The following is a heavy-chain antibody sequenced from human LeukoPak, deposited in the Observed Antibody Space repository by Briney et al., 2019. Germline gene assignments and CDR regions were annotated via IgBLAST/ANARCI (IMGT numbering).Heavy chain of an antibody. CDR1: GFTFSTSN. D-gene: IGHD1-26*01. CDR3: AKYSGTYRDY. J-gene: IGHJ4*02. Sequence: GGSLRLSCAASGFTFSTSNMNWVRQPPGKGLEWVSSITSGGYIFYADSVKGRFTISRDNAKHSLYLQMNSLRADDTAVYYCAKYSGTYRDYWGQGTLVTVSS. CDR2: ITSGGYI. V-gene: IGHV3-21*01.